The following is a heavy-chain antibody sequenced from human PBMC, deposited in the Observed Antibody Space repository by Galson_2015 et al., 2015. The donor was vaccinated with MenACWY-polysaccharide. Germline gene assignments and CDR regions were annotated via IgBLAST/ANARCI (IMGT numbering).Heavy chain of an antibody. D-gene: IGHD6-6*01. CDR1: GFTFSSYS. V-gene: IGHV3-21*01. Sequence: SLRLSCAASGFTFSSYSMNWVRQAPGKGLEWVSSISSSSSYIYYADSVKGRFTISRDNAKNSLYLQMNSLRAEDTAAYYCARDLGDSIAARPGYYYYYGMDVWGQGTTVTVSS. CDR3: ARDLGDSIAARPGYYYYYGMDV. CDR2: ISSSSSYI. J-gene: IGHJ6*02.